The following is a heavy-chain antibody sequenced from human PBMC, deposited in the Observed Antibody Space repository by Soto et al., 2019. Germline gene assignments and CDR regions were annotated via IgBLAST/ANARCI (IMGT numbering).Heavy chain of an antibody. D-gene: IGHD3-22*01. CDR3: TTDSYFTLKLVRFDY. CDR2: IYQSGST. Sequence: PSETLSLTCTVSGAPITSGAYSWSWIRQPPGKGLEWIGFIYQSGSTHYNPSLKSRVTISVDRSKNHFSLQLTSLTAEDTAVYYCTTDSYFTLKLVRFDYWGLGTLVTVSS. CDR1: GAPITSGAYS. V-gene: IGHV4-30-2*01. J-gene: IGHJ4*01.